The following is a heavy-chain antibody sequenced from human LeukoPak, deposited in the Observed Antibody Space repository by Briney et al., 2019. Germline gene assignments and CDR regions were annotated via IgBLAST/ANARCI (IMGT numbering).Heavy chain of an antibody. Sequence: SETLSLTCTVSGGSISSYYWSWIRQPPGKGLEWIGYIYYSGSTNYNPSLKSRVTISVDTSKNQFSLKLSSVTAADTAVYYCARRSTYYYDSSGYPGYFDLWGRGTLVTVSS. CDR3: ARRSTYYYDSSGYPGYFDL. V-gene: IGHV4-59*08. J-gene: IGHJ2*01. CDR2: IYYSGST. D-gene: IGHD3-22*01. CDR1: GGSISSYY.